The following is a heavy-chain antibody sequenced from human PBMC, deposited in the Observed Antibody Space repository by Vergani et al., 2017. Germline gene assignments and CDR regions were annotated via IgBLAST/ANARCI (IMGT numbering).Heavy chain of an antibody. J-gene: IGHJ3*02. CDR3: ARDHYGSGRNDAFDI. CDR1: GGSISSSNW. CDR2: IYHSGST. V-gene: IGHV4-4*03. Sequence: QVQLQESGPGLVKPPGTLSLTCAVSGGSISSSNWWSWVRQPPGKGLEWIGEIYHSGSTNYNPSLKSRVTISVDTSKNQFSLKLSSVTAADTAVYYCARDHYGSGRNDAFDIWGQGTMVTVSS. D-gene: IGHD3-10*01.